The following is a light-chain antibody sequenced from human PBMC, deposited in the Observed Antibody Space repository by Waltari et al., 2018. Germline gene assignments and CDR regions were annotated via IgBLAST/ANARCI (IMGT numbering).Light chain of an antibody. CDR2: TAS. J-gene: IGKJ1*01. Sequence: DIQMNQSPSTLSASVGDRVTITCRASQSIAGWLAWYQQKAGKAPKFLIYTASTLESGVPSRFSGSGSGTEFTLTISSLQPDDFATYYCKHYEYYSSTFGQGTKVEIK. CDR1: QSIAGW. V-gene: IGKV1-5*03. CDR3: KHYEYYSST.